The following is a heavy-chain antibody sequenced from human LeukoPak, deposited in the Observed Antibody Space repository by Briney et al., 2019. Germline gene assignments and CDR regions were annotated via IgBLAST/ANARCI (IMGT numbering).Heavy chain of an antibody. V-gene: IGHV3-9*01. Sequence: GGSLRLSCAASGFTFSSYGMHWVRQAPGKGLEWVSGISWNSGSIGYADSVKGRFTISRDNAKNSLYLQMNSLRAEDTALYYCAKDFTYYYGSGSYWDYWGQGTLVTVSS. CDR1: GFTFSSYG. D-gene: IGHD3-10*01. CDR3: AKDFTYYYGSGSYWDY. J-gene: IGHJ4*02. CDR2: ISWNSGSI.